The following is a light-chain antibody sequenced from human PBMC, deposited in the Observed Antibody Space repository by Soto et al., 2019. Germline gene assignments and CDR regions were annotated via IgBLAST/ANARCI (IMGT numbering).Light chain of an antibody. V-gene: IGKV3-20*01. CDR1: QTVSSSY. CDR2: GAS. CDR3: QQYGSSGT. Sequence: EIVLTQSPGTLSLSPGERATLSCRASQTVSSSYLAWYQRKPGQAPRLLLYGASTRATGIPARFSGSGSGTDFTLTISRLEPEDVAVYYCQQYGSSGTFGQGTKVDIK. J-gene: IGKJ1*01.